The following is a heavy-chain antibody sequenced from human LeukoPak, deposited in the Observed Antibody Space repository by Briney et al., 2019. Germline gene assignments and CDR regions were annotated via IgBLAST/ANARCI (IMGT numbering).Heavy chain of an antibody. CDR3: ARDQGSGWYGGFDN. CDR1: GYTFTSYD. CDR2: MNPNSGNT. J-gene: IGHJ4*02. Sequence: ASVKVSCKASGYTFTSYDINWVRQATGQGLEWMGWMNPNSGNTGYAQKFQGRVTMTRDTSTSTVYMELSSLRSEDTAVYYCARDQGSGWYGGFDNWGQGTLVTVSS. D-gene: IGHD6-19*01. V-gene: IGHV1-8*01.